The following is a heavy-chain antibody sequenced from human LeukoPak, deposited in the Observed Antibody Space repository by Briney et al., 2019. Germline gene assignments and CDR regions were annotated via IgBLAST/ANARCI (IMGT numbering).Heavy chain of an antibody. CDR3: ARGGTTVTTRWFDP. D-gene: IGHD4-17*01. V-gene: IGHV4-4*07. J-gene: IGHJ5*02. Sequence: SETLSLTCTVSGGSISSYYWSWIRQPPGKGLEWIGRIYTSGSTNYNPSLKSRVTMSVDTSKNQFSLKLSSVTAADTAVYYCARGGTTVTTRWFDPWGQGTLVTVSS. CDR2: IYTSGST. CDR1: GGSISSYY.